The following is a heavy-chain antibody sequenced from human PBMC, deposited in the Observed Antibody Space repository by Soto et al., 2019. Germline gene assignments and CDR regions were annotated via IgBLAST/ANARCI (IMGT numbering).Heavy chain of an antibody. J-gene: IGHJ4*02. CDR3: SKDADCIVGATTHY. D-gene: IGHD1-26*01. V-gene: IGHV3-23*01. Sequence: EVQLLESGGGLVQPGGSLRLCCAASGFTFSSYAVSWVRQAPGKGLAWVSAISGSGGSTYYADSVKCWFTISRENSNNTRYLQMNSLRAEDTAVYYCSKDADCIVGATTHYWVQGTLIIVST. CDR1: GFTFSSYA. CDR2: ISGSGGST.